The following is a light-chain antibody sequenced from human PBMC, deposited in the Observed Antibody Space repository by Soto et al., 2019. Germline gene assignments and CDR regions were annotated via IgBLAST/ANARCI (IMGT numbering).Light chain of an antibody. CDR2: SNN. J-gene: IGLJ2*01. CDR3: AAWDDSLNGVV. V-gene: IGLV1-44*01. Sequence: QSVLTQPPSASGTPGQRVTISCSGSSSNIGSKTVNWYQQLPGTAPTLLIYSNNQRPSGVPDRFSGSKSGPSASLASSGLQSEDEADYYCAAWDDSLNGVVFGGGTKLTVL. CDR1: SSNIGSKT.